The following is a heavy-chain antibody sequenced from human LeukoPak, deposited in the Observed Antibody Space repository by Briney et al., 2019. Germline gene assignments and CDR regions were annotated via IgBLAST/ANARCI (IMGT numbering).Heavy chain of an antibody. CDR1: SYTFDNSG. D-gene: IGHD2-8*02. J-gene: IGHJ4*02. CDR2: INPHNGNT. V-gene: IGHV1-18*01. Sequence: ASLKVSCKASSYTFDNSGISWVRQAPGQGLEWMGWINPHNGNTNYAQSVQGRVTMTTDTSTTTAYMELRSLRYDDTALYYWVRERGGNWWKVGGGENWGQGTLVTVSS. CDR3: VRERGGNWWKVGGGEN.